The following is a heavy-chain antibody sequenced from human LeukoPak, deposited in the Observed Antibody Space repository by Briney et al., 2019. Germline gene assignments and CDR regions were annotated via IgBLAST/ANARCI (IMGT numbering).Heavy chain of an antibody. J-gene: IGHJ4*02. V-gene: IGHV3-33*06. CDR1: GFTFSSYG. Sequence: QPGRSLRLSCAASGFTFSSYGMHWVRKAPGKGLEWVAVIWYDGSNKYYADSVKGRFTISRDNSKNTLYLQMNSLRAEDTAVYYCAKQISNGYYYDLDYWGQGTLVTVSS. D-gene: IGHD3-22*01. CDR2: IWYDGSNK. CDR3: AKQISNGYYYDLDY.